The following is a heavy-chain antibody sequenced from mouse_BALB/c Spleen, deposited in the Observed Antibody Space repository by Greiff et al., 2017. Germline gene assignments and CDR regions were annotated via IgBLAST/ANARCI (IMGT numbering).Heavy chain of an antibody. CDR1: GYTFTSYW. CDR2: INPSNGRT. CDR3: ASGTTDAMDY. J-gene: IGHJ4*01. V-gene: IGHV1S81*02. D-gene: IGHD2-14*01. Sequence: QVQLQQPGAELVKPGASVKLSCKASGYTFTSYWMHWVKQRPGQGLEWIGEINPSNGRTNYNEKFKSKATLTVDKSSSTAYMQLSSLTSEDSAVYYCASGTTDAMDYWGQGTSVTVSS.